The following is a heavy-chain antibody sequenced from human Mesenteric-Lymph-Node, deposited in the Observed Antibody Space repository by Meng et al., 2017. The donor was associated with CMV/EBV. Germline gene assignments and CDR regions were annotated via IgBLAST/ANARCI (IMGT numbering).Heavy chain of an antibody. CDR1: GFTFSSYW. V-gene: IGHV3-21*04. D-gene: IGHD3-10*01. Sequence: GGSLRLSCAASGFTFSSYWMSWVRQAPGKGLEWVASISSSSGYIYYADSVKGRFTISRDNSKNTLYLQMDSLRAEDTAVYYCARDRAVWFGESRDAFDIWGQGTMVTVSS. CDR3: ARDRAVWFGESRDAFDI. CDR2: ISSSSGYI. J-gene: IGHJ3*02.